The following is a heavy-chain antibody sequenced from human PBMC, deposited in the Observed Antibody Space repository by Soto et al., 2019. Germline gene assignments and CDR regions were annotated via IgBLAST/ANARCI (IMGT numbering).Heavy chain of an antibody. D-gene: IGHD6-13*01. J-gene: IGHJ4*02. Sequence: SETLSLTCTVSGGSISSNYWTWTRQPPGKGLEWIGYVYNSGSTNYNPSLKSRVTISEDTSKSQFSLKVNSMTAADTAVYCCARYRREAVAGYTLDNWGQGILVTVSS. V-gene: IGHV4-59*01. CDR2: VYNSGST. CDR3: ARYRREAVAGYTLDN. CDR1: GGSISSNY.